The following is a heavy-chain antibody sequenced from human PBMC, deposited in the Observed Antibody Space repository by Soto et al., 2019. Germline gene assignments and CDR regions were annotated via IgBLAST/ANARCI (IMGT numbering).Heavy chain of an antibody. Sequence: GGSLRLSCAASGFNFSSYSMNCVRQAPGKGLEWVSSISSSSSYIYYADSVKGRFTISRDNAKNSLYLQMNSLRAEDTAVYYCASGSIAAAGTYYYYYGMDVWGQGTTVTVSS. V-gene: IGHV3-21*01. CDR3: ASGSIAAAGTYYYYYGMDV. CDR2: ISSSSSYI. D-gene: IGHD6-13*01. J-gene: IGHJ6*02. CDR1: GFNFSSYS.